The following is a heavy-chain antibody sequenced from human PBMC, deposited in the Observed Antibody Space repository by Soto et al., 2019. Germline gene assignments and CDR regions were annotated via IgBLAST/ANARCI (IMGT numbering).Heavy chain of an antibody. CDR2: IIPILGIA. CDR1: GGTFSSYA. V-gene: IGHV1-69*01. D-gene: IGHD3-10*01. CDR3: ARQQYGSGSYSWFDP. J-gene: IGHJ5*02. Sequence: QVQLVQSGAEVKKPGSSVKVSCKASGGTFSSYAISWVRQAPGQGLEGMGGIIPILGIANYAQKFQGRVTITADESTSTAYMELGSLRSEDTAVYYCARQQYGSGSYSWFDPWGQGTLVTVSS.